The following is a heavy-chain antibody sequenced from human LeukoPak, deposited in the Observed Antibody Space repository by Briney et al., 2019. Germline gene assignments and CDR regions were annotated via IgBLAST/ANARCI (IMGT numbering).Heavy chain of an antibody. V-gene: IGHV1-69*13. J-gene: IGHJ5*02. CDR1: GGTFSSYA. D-gene: IGHD3-3*01. CDR2: IIPIFGTA. Sequence: SVKVSCKASGGTFSSYALSWVRQAPGQGLEWMGGIIPIFGTANYAQKFQGRVTITADESTSTAYMELSSLRSEDTAVYYCARGGFLASPTSNWFDPWGQGTLVTVSS. CDR3: ARGGFLASPTSNWFDP.